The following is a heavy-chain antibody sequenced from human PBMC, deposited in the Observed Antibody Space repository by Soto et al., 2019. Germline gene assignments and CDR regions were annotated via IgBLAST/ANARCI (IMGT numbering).Heavy chain of an antibody. V-gene: IGHV3-23*01. J-gene: IGHJ4*02. CDR3: AKDSRYDFWSGYVDY. Sequence: EVQLLESRGGLVQPGGSLTLSCAASGFTFSSYAMSWVRQAPGKGLEWVSAISGSGGSTYYADSVKGRFTISRDNSKNTLYLQMNSLRAEDTAVYYCAKDSRYDFWSGYVDYWGQGTLVTVSS. CDR2: ISGSGGST. D-gene: IGHD3-3*01. CDR1: GFTFSSYA.